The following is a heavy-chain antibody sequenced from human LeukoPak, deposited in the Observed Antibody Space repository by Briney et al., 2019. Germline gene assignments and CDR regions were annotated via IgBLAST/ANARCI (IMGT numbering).Heavy chain of an antibody. Sequence: GGSLRLSCAASGFTFSSYGMHWVRQAPGKGLEWVAVISYDGSNKYYADSVKGRFTISRDNSKNTLYLQMNSLRAEDTAVYYCARDLGGATTWGDYWGQGTLVTVSS. CDR1: GFTFSSYG. D-gene: IGHD1-26*01. CDR3: ARDLGGATTWGDY. V-gene: IGHV3-30*03. CDR2: ISYDGSNK. J-gene: IGHJ4*02.